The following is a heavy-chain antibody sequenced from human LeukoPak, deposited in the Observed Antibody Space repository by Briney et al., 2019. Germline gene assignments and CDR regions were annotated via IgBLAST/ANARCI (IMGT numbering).Heavy chain of an antibody. CDR3: AHSLLGWLQSGGWYFDY. CDR2: IYWDDDK. V-gene: IGHV2-5*02. J-gene: IGHJ4*02. Sequence: SGPTLVKPTQTLTLTCTFSGFSLSTSGVGVGWIRQPPGKALEWLALIYWDDDKRYSPSLKSRLTITKDTSKNQVVLTMTNMDPVDTATYYCAHSLLGWLQSGGWYFDYWGQGTLVTVSS. CDR1: GFSLSTSGVG. D-gene: IGHD5-24*01.